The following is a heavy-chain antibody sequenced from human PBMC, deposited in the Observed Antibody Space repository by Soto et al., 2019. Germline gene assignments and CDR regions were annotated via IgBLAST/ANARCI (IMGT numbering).Heavy chain of an antibody. Sequence: PSETLSLTCTVSGGSVSSGSYYWSWIRQPPGKGLEWIGYIYYSGSTYYNPSLKSRVTISVDTSKNQFSLKLSSVTAADTAVYYCARARDDYDFWSGYSNWFDPWGQGTLVTVSS. V-gene: IGHV4-31*03. CDR2: IYYSGST. D-gene: IGHD3-3*01. CDR1: GGSVSSGSYY. J-gene: IGHJ5*02. CDR3: ARARDDYDFWSGYSNWFDP.